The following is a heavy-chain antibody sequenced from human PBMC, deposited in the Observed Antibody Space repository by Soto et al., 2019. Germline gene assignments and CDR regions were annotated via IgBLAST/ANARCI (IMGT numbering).Heavy chain of an antibody. V-gene: IGHV3-9*01. J-gene: IGHJ4*02. CDR3: AKASSGSSAPFFDY. Sequence: EVQLVESGGGLVQPGRALRLSCAASGFTFDDYAMHWVRQAPGKGLEWVSGISWNSGSIGYAHSVKGRFTISRDNAKNSLYLQMNSLRAEDTALYYCAKASSGSSAPFFDYWGQGTLVTVSS. CDR2: ISWNSGSI. D-gene: IGHD6-19*01. CDR1: GFTFDDYA.